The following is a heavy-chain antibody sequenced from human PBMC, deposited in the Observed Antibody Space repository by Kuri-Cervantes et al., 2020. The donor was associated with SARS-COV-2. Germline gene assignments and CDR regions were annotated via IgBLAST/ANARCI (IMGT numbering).Heavy chain of an antibody. Sequence: SETLSLTCTVSGYSISSGYYWGWIRQPPGKGLEWIGSIYHSGSTYYNPSLKSRVTISVDTSKNQFSLKLSSVTAADTAVYYCARDRSGIAAAGILFNYWGQGILVTVSS. CDR2: IYHSGST. CDR1: GYSISSGYY. CDR3: ARDRSGIAAAGILFNY. V-gene: IGHV4-38-2*02. J-gene: IGHJ4*02. D-gene: IGHD6-13*01.